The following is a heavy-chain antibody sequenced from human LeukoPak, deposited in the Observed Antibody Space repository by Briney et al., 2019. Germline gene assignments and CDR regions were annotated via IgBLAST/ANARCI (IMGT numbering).Heavy chain of an antibody. V-gene: IGHV3-48*03. CDR2: ISSSGSII. CDR3: ARAGCGGDCSLDY. D-gene: IGHD2-21*02. J-gene: IGHJ4*02. CDR1: GFTYSSYE. Sequence: PGGSLRLSCAASGFTYSSYEMNWVRPARGKGVEGVSYISSSGSIIYYADSVKGRFAISRDNAKNSLYLQMNSLRAEDTAVYYCARAGCGGDCSLDYWGQGTLVTVSS.